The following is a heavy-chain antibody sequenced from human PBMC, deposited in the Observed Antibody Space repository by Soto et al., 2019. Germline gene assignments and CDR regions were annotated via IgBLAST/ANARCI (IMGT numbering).Heavy chain of an antibody. CDR3: ARSQRGRTAFTFDY. J-gene: IGHJ4*02. CDR2: IYYSGTT. CDR1: GDSVSNDNYY. V-gene: IGHV4-61*01. Sequence: KPSETLSLTCAVSGDSVSNDNYYWSWIRQPPGKGLEWIGYIYYSGTTNYNSYLKSRLSLSVDMSKNQFSLKLASVTAADTVVYFCARSQRGRTAFTFDYWGQGALVTVSS. D-gene: IGHD3-16*01.